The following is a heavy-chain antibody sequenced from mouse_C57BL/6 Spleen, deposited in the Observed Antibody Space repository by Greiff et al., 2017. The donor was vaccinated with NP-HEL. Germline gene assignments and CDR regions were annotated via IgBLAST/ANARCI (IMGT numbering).Heavy chain of an antibody. V-gene: IGHV5-6*01. Sequence: EVQRVESGGDLVKPGGSLKLSCAASGFTFSSYGMSWVRQTPDKRLEWVATISSGGSYTYYPDSVKGRFTISRDNAKNTLYLQMSSLKSEDTAMYYCARQRMMVTTGAMDYWGQGTSVTVSS. CDR1: GFTFSSYG. CDR2: ISSGGSYT. CDR3: ARQRMMVTTGAMDY. J-gene: IGHJ4*01. D-gene: IGHD2-3*01.